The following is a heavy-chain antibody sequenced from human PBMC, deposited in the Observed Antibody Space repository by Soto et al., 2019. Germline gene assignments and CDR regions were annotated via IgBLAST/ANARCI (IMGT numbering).Heavy chain of an antibody. CDR2: IYHSGST. V-gene: IGHV4-30-2*01. CDR1: GGSIRSGDYY. J-gene: IGHJ4*02. Sequence: SETLSLTCTVSGGSIRSGDYYWSWIRQPPGKGLEWIGYIYHSGSTYYNPSLKSRVTISVDRSKNQFSLKLSSVTAADTAVYYCARGNVVAIDYWGQGTLVTVSS. CDR3: ARGNVVAIDY. D-gene: IGHD2-21*01.